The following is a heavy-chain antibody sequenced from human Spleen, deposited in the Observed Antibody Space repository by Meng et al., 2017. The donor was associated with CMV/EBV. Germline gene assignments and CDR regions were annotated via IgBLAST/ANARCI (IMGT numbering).Heavy chain of an antibody. D-gene: IGHD6-13*01. V-gene: IGHV3-23*01. Sequence: GGSLRLSCATSGFTFSSYGMSWVRQAPGQGLEWVSTISGSGGSTYYADSVKGRFTISRDNSKNTLYLQMNSLRAEDTAVYYCANHPKAAAGIGYWGQGTLVTVSS. CDR1: GFTFSSYG. CDR3: ANHPKAAAGIGY. J-gene: IGHJ4*02. CDR2: ISGSGGST.